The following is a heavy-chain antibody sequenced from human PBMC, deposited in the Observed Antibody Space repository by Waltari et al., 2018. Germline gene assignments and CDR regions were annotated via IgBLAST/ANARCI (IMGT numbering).Heavy chain of an antibody. V-gene: IGHV3-48*04. J-gene: IGHJ3*02. CDR3: AMPGDPGAFDI. CDR2: ISSSSSTI. Sequence: EVQLVESGGGLVQPGGSLRLSCAASGFPFSSYSLNWVRQAPGKGLEWVSYISSSSSTIYYADSVKGRFTISRDNAKNSLYLQMNSLRAEDTAVYYCAMPGDPGAFDIWGQGTMVTVSS. CDR1: GFPFSSYS. D-gene: IGHD2-21*02.